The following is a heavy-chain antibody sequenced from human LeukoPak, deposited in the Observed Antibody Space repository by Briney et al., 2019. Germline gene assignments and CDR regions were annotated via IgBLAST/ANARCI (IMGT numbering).Heavy chain of an antibody. CDR3: TTPGYSSGWYFDY. CDR1: GFTFSNAW. Sequence: RGSLRLSCAASGFTFSNAWMSWVRQAPEKGQEWVVRIKSKTDGGTTDYAAPVKGRFTISRDDSKNTLYLQMNSLKTEDTAVYYCTTPGYSSGWYFDYWGQGTLVTVSS. CDR2: IKSKTDGGTT. J-gene: IGHJ4*02. V-gene: IGHV3-15*01. D-gene: IGHD6-19*01.